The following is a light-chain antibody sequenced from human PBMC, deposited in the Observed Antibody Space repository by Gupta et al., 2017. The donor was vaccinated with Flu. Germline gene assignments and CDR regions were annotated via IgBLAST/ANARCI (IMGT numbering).Light chain of an antibody. CDR2: AVS. V-gene: IGLV2-14*01. Sequence: QSALTQPASVSGSPGQSIAISCTGTSRDVGRYNYVSWYQQHPGKAPKLLIYAVSNRPSGVSNRFSGSKSGNTASLTISGLQAEDEADYYCISCRSSSTLYVFGTGTKVTVL. J-gene: IGLJ1*01. CDR1: SRDVGRYNY. CDR3: ISCRSSSTLYV.